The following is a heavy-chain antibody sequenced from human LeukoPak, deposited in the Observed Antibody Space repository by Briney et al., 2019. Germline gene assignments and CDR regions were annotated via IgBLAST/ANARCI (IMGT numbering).Heavy chain of an antibody. D-gene: IGHD5-18*01. J-gene: IGHJ4*02. CDR3: ARQGTAMADY. Sequence: GESLKISCKGSGSPFTTYWIGWVRQMPGKGLEWMGIIYPGDSDTRYSPSFQGQVTISADKSISTAYLQWSSLKASDTAIYYCARQGTAMADYWGQGTLVTVSS. CDR1: GSPFTTYW. CDR2: IYPGDSDT. V-gene: IGHV5-51*01.